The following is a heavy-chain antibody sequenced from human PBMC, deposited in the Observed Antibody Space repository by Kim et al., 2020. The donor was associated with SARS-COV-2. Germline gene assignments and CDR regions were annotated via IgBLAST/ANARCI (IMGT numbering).Heavy chain of an antibody. CDR3: ARAKHQPARAGGMDV. CDR2: INSRSSHI. V-gene: IGHV3-21*01. J-gene: IGHJ6*02. CDR1: GFMFSSYD. D-gene: IGHD2-2*01. Sequence: GGSLRLSCAASGFMFSSYDMNWVRQAPGKGPEWISYINSRSSHIYYADSARGRFTISRDNAKNSLYLQMDSLRVEDTAVFYCARAKHQPARAGGMDVWGQGTTVTVSS.